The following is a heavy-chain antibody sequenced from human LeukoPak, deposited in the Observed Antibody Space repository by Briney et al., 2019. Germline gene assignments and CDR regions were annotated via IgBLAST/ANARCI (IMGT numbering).Heavy chain of an antibody. CDR3: AAYDSSGYDDRPYAFDI. CDR1: GGSISSSSYY. D-gene: IGHD3-22*01. CDR2: IYYSGST. Sequence: PSETLSLTCTVSGGSISSSSYYWGWIRQPPGKGLEWIGSIYYSGSTYYNPSLKSRVTISVDTSKNQFSLKLSSVTAAATAVYYCAAYDSSGYDDRPYAFDIWGQGTMVTVSS. J-gene: IGHJ3*02. V-gene: IGHV4-39*01.